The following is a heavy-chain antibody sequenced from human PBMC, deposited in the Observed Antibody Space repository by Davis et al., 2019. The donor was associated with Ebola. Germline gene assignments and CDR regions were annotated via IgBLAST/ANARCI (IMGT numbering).Heavy chain of an antibody. CDR3: AEGGTNNVPGAN. V-gene: IGHV3-23*01. CDR1: GFIFGDYS. Sequence: PGGSLRLSCAASGFIFGDYSMHSVRQAPGGGLEWVSGISATGADIKYADSVRGRFSISRDDSKNTLYLQMDSLRAEDTAVFYCAEGGTNNVPGANWGQGTLVTVSS. J-gene: IGHJ4*02. CDR2: ISATGADI. D-gene: IGHD2-8*01.